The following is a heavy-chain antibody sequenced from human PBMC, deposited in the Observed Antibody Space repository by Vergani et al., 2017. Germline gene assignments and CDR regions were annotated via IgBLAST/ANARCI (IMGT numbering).Heavy chain of an antibody. Sequence: EVQLVESGGGLVKPGGSLRLSCAASGFTFSSYSMNWVRQAPGKGLEWVSSISSSSSYIYYADSVKGRFTISRDNAKNSLYLQMNSLRAEDTALYYCAKDFFEQQLGDAFDIWGQGTMVTVSS. D-gene: IGHD6-13*01. CDR2: ISSSSSYI. CDR3: AKDFFEQQLGDAFDI. V-gene: IGHV3-21*04. CDR1: GFTFSSYS. J-gene: IGHJ3*02.